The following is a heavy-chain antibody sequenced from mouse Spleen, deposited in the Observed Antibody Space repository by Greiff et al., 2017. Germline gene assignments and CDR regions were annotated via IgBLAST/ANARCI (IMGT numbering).Heavy chain of an antibody. V-gene: IGHV5-16*01. CDR2: INYDGSST. CDR3: ARDGDYYGSGYFDY. Sequence: EVHLVESEGGLVQPGSSMKLSCTASGFTFSDYYMAWVRQVPEKGLEWVANINYDGSSTYYLDSLKSRFIISRDNAKNILYLQMSSLKSEDTATYYCARDGDYYGSGYFDYWGQGTTLTVSS. D-gene: IGHD1-1*01. CDR1: GFTFSDYY. J-gene: IGHJ2*01.